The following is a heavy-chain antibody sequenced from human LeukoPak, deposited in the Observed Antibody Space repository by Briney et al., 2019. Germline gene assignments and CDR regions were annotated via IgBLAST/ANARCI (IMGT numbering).Heavy chain of an antibody. D-gene: IGHD1-26*01. CDR2: MNPNSGKT. CDR1: GYTLTSYD. Sequence: SVKLSCKPSGYTLTSYDISWVRQATRHVLEWMGWMNPNSGKTGYEQKFQVRVTITRNTAISTAYMELSSLRSEDTAVYYCAREALGKGFDPWGQGTLVTVSS. CDR3: AREALGKGFDP. J-gene: IGHJ5*02. V-gene: IGHV1-8*03.